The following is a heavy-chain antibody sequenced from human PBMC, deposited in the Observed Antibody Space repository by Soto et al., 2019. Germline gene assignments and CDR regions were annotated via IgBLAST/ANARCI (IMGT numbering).Heavy chain of an antibody. V-gene: IGHV1-8*01. CDR1: GYTFTSYD. J-gene: IGHJ6*02. Sequence: ASVKVSCKASGYTFTSYDINWVRQATGQGLEWMGWMNPNSGNTGYAQKFQGRVTMTRNTSISTAYMEPSSLRSEDTAVYYCARGWFGELFGGMDVWGQGTTVTVSS. CDR2: MNPNSGNT. D-gene: IGHD3-10*01. CDR3: ARGWFGELFGGMDV.